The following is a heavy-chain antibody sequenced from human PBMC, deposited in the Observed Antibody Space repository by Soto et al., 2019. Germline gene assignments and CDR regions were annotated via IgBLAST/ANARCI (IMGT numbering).Heavy chain of an antibody. V-gene: IGHV1-58*01. D-gene: IGHD4-17*01. CDR2: VVVGSDNT. Sequence: ASVKVSCKTSGFTFSKSSVQWMRQARGQRLEWIGWVVVGSDNTRYAQNFQDRVTITRDMSTSTSYMELSSLTSEDTAVYYCAKTIPPTVANPEASFDYWGQGTLVTVSS. CDR3: AKTIPPTVANPEASFDY. J-gene: IGHJ4*02. CDR1: GFTFSKSS.